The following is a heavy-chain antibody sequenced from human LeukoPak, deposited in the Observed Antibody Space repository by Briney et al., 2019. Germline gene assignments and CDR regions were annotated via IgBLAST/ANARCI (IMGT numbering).Heavy chain of an antibody. CDR1: GLTFNSYW. J-gene: IGHJ4*02. D-gene: IGHD6-13*01. V-gene: IGHV3-74*03. CDR3: VRVPEAAGGCDY. Sequence: GGSLRLSCAASGLTFNSYWMHWVRQAPGKGLVWVSRINSDGRTTTYADSVKGRFIISRDNAKNTMYLQMNSLRAEDTAVYYCVRVPEAAGGCDYWGQGTLVTVSS. CDR2: INSDGRTT.